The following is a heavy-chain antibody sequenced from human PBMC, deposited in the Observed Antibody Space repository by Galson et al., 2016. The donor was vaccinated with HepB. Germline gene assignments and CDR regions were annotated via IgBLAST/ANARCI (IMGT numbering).Heavy chain of an antibody. J-gene: IGHJ4*02. V-gene: IGHV3-23*01. CDR2: IRGGGDAT. CDR1: GFTFSNYA. D-gene: IGHD4-17*01. CDR3: ARGHGDYFPANYFNY. Sequence: SLRLSCAASGFTFSNYATAWVRLPPGKGLEWVSTIRGGGDATYYADSVKGRFTLSRDNSRSTLYLHLSSLRAEDTALYYCARGHGDYFPANYFNYWGQGPLVTVSS.